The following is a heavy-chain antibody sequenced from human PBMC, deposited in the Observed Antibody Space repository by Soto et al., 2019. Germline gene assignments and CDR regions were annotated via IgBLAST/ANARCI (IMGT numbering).Heavy chain of an antibody. D-gene: IGHD2-2*01. CDR1: GGTFSSYA. Sequence: QVQLVQSGAEVKKPGSSVKVSCKASGGTFSSYAISWVRQAPGQGLEWMGGIIPISGTANYAKKFQGRVTITVDESTSTAYMELSSLRSEDTAVYYCARSQGSSTSLEIYYYYYYGMDVWGQGTTVTVSS. CDR2: IIPISGTA. CDR3: ARSQGSSTSLEIYYYYYYGMDV. V-gene: IGHV1-69*01. J-gene: IGHJ6*02.